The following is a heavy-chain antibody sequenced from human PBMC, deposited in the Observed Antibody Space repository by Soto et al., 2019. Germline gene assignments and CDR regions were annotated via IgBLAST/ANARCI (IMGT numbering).Heavy chain of an antibody. J-gene: IGHJ4*02. Sequence: GGAVRLYCAASGFTFSSYAMSWVRQAPGKGLEWVSGISDSGSNTYYADSVKGRFIIFRDNSKNTLQLQMNSLRAEDTAVYHCAKGTSGSYYDIDYWGQGTLVTVSS. V-gene: IGHV3-23*01. CDR2: ISDSGSNT. CDR1: GFTFSSYA. CDR3: AKGTSGSYYDIDY. D-gene: IGHD1-26*01.